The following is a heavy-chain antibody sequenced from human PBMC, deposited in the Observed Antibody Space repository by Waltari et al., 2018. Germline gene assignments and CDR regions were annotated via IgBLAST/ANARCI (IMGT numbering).Heavy chain of an antibody. J-gene: IGHJ4*02. D-gene: IGHD3-3*01. CDR2: IYYSGTT. CDR3: ARMDFWSGYDY. CDR1: GYSISNGLY. V-gene: IGHV4-38-2*01. Sequence: QVQLHESGPGLVRPSETVSLTCDVSGYSISNGLYWGWIRQPPGKGLGWIANIYYSGTTYYNPSLRSRVTISVDTSKNLFSLKLRSVTAADTAIYYCARMDFWSGYDYWGPGTLLSVSS.